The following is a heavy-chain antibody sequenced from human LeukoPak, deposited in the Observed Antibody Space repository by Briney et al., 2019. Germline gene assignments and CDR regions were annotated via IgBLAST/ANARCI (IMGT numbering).Heavy chain of an antibody. D-gene: IGHD3-22*01. V-gene: IGHV1-8*01. J-gene: IGHJ4*02. Sequence: ASVKVSCKASGYTFTSYDINWVRQATGQGLEWMGWMNPNSGNTGYAQKFQGRVTITADKSTSTAYMELSSLRSEDTAVYYCARDGYDSSGYRIDYWGQGTLVTVSS. CDR3: ARDGYDSSGYRIDY. CDR1: GYTFTSYD. CDR2: MNPNSGNT.